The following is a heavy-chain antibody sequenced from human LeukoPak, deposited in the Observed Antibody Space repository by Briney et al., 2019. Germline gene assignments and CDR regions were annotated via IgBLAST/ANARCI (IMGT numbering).Heavy chain of an antibody. CDR1: GGTFSSYA. Sequence: SVKVSCKASGGTFSSYAISWVRQAPGQGLEWMGGIISIFGTANYAQKFQGRVTITADESTSTAYMELSSLRSEDTAVYCCARGDSGYYPFDYWGQGTLVTVSS. CDR2: IISIFGTA. D-gene: IGHD3-22*01. J-gene: IGHJ4*02. V-gene: IGHV1-69*01. CDR3: ARGDSGYYPFDY.